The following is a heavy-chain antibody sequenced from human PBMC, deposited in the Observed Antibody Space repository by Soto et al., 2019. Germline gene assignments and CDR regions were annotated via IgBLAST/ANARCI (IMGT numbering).Heavy chain of an antibody. Sequence: ASVKVSCKASGGTFSSYTISWVRQAPGQGLEWMGRIIPILGIANYAQKFQGRVTITADKSTSTAYMELSSLRSEDTAVYYCARDAALFSDDAFDIWGQGTMVTVSS. CDR1: GGTFSSYT. V-gene: IGHV1-69*04. D-gene: IGHD3-9*01. J-gene: IGHJ3*02. CDR3: ARDAALFSDDAFDI. CDR2: IIPILGIA.